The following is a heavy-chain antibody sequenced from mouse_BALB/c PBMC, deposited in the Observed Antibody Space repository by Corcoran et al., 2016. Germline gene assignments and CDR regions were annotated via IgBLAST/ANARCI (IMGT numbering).Heavy chain of an antibody. V-gene: IGHV14-3*02. Sequence: EVQLQQSGAELVKPGASVKLSCTAPGFNIKDTYMHWVKQRPEQGLEWIGRIDPANGNTKYDPKFQGKATITADTSSNTASLQLSSLTSEDTAGYYSARWDWYFDVWGAGTTVTVSS. CDR3: ARWDWYFDV. CDR2: IDPANGNT. CDR1: GFNIKDTY. J-gene: IGHJ1*01.